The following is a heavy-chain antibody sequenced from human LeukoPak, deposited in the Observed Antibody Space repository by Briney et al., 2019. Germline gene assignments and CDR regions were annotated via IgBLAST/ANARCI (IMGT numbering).Heavy chain of an antibody. D-gene: IGHD4-17*01. J-gene: IGHJ4*02. CDR3: ARVPRDDYGDPYYFDY. Sequence: PGGSLRLSCAASGFTFSDYYMSWIRQAPGKGLEWVSYISSSSSYTNYADSVKGRFTISRDNAKNSLYLQMNSLRAEDTAVYYCARVPRDDYGDPYYFDYWGQGTLVTVSS. CDR2: ISSSSSYT. CDR1: GFTFSDYY. V-gene: IGHV3-11*06.